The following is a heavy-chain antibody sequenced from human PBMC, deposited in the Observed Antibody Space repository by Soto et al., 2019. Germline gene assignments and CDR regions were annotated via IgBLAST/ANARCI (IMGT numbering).Heavy chain of an antibody. J-gene: IGHJ4*02. V-gene: IGHV3-21*01. CDR2: ISNLSGYI. D-gene: IGHD3-22*01. Sequence: PGGSLRLSCAASGFTFSSYGMNWVRQAPGKGLEWVSSISNLSGYIFYADSVKGRFTVSRDNAKNSLYLQMDNLRAEDTSVYYCARDTYYHDSSGYTLFDYWGQGTLVTVSS. CDR1: GFTFSSYG. CDR3: ARDTYYHDSSGYTLFDY.